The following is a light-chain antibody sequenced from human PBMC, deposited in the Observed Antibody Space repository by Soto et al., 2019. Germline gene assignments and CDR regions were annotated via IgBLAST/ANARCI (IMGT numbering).Light chain of an antibody. CDR1: SSDVGGYKY. V-gene: IGLV2-14*01. Sequence: QSVLTQPAAVSGSPGQSITISCTGTSSDVGGYKYVSWYQQHPDKAPKLIIFEVSNRPSGISSRFSGSKSGNTASLTISGLQDEDEAYYYCASYTSSSTSVIFGRGTKVTVL. J-gene: IGLJ2*01. CDR2: EVS. CDR3: ASYTSSSTSVI.